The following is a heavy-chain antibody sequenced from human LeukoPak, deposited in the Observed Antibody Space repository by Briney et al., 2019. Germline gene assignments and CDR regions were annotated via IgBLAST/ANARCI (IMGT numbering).Heavy chain of an antibody. CDR1: GGSISSGGYY. CDR2: ISYSGSP. Sequence: SETLSLTCTVSGGSISSGGYYWTWIRQPPGKGLEWIGHISYSGSPYHNPSLKSRLTISMDTSKNQFSPNLSSVTVADTAVYYCARRGSGWFDYWGQGTLVTVSS. D-gene: IGHD6-19*01. J-gene: IGHJ4*02. V-gene: IGHV4-30-4*01. CDR3: ARRGSGWFDY.